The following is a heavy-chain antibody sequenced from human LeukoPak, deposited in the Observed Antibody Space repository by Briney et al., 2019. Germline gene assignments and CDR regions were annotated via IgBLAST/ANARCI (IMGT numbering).Heavy chain of an antibody. D-gene: IGHD3-22*01. V-gene: IGHV4-59*01. CDR1: GGSISSYY. Sequence: SETLSLTCTVSGGSISSYYWSWIRQPPGKGLEWIGYIYYSGSTNYNPSLKSRVTISVDTSKNQFSLKLSSVTAADTAVYYCASHTMTKALFVDYYYGMDVWGQGTTVTVSS. J-gene: IGHJ6*02. CDR2: IYYSGST. CDR3: ASHTMTKALFVDYYYGMDV.